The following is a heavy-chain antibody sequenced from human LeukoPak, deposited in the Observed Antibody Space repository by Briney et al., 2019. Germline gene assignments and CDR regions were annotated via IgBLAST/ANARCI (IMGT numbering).Heavy chain of an antibody. CDR3: ARSFSSSSPFEY. J-gene: IGHJ4*02. Sequence: SETLSLTCSVSGYSISSGYYWGWIRQPPGKGLEWIGCIYHSGDTSYNPSLKSRVTTSVDTSKNQFSLILSSVTAADTAVYFCARSFSSSSPFEYWGQGSLVTVSS. CDR2: IYHSGDT. CDR1: GYSISSGYY. V-gene: IGHV4-38-2*02. D-gene: IGHD6-13*01.